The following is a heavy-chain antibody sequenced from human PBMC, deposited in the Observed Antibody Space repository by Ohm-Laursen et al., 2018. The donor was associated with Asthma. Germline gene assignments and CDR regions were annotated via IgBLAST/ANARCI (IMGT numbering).Heavy chain of an antibody. CDR3: VRDVVDRFDY. V-gene: IGHV1-18*04. Sequence: GASVKVSCKASGYSVTSYAFSRVRQAPGQRPEWMGWIYIGNTNYAPNFRDRITMTTDTSTNTAYMELRSLTSDDTAVYYCVRDVVDRFDYWGQGSLVIVSS. CDR2: IYIGNT. D-gene: IGHD2-21*01. J-gene: IGHJ4*02. CDR1: GYSVTSYA.